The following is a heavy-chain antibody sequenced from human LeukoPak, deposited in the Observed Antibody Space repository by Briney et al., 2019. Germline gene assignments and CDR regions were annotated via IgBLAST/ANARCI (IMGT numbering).Heavy chain of an antibody. J-gene: IGHJ4*02. D-gene: IGHD3-22*01. V-gene: IGHV3-21*01. CDR1: GFTFSSYS. Sequence: GGSLRLSCAASGFTFSSYSMNWVRQAPGKGLEWVSSISSSSSYIYYADSVKGRFTISRDNAKNSLYLQMNSLRAEDTAVYYCARVIDYYDSSGYYPWFFDYRGQGTLVTVSS. CDR3: ARVIDYYDSSGYYPWFFDY. CDR2: ISSSSSYI.